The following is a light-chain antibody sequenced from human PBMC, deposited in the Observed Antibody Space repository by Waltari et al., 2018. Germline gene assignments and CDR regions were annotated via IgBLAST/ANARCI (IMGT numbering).Light chain of an antibody. J-gene: IGKJ5*01. CDR3: RQQDSYPIT. CDR1: PGISSN. CDR2: AAS. Sequence: IQLTQSPSSLSASVGDRVTITCRASPGISSNLAWYQQKTGKAPKLLISAASTLQSGVPLRFSGRGSGTDVNLTISRLQPEEFETYCSRQQDSYPITFSQETRLEIK. V-gene: IGKV1-9*01.